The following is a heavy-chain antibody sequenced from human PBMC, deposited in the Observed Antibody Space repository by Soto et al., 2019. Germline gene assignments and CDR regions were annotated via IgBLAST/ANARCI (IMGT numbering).Heavy chain of an antibody. V-gene: IGHV1-69*01. CDR3: AGPQLGYCSGGSCYSLAFDL. J-gene: IGHJ3*01. CDR1: GGTFSSYA. D-gene: IGHD2-15*01. Sequence: QVQLVQSGAEVKKPGSSVKVSCKASGGTFSSYAISWVRQAPGQGLEWMGGIIPIFGTANYAQKFQGRVTITADESTSTAYMELSSLRSEDTAVYYCAGPQLGYCSGGSCYSLAFDLWGQGTMVTVSS. CDR2: IIPIFGTA.